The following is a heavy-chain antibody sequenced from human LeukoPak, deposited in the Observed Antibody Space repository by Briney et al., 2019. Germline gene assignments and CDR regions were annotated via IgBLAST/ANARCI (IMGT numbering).Heavy chain of an antibody. J-gene: IGHJ4*02. Sequence: GGSLRLSCAASGFTFSSYGMHWVRQAPGKGLEWVAVISYDGSNKYYADSVKGRFTISRDNSKNTLYLQMNSLRAEDTAVYYCAKDSPTYCSGGNCYGLDYWGQGTLVTVSS. V-gene: IGHV3-30*18. CDR1: GFTFSSYG. D-gene: IGHD2-15*01. CDR2: ISYDGSNK. CDR3: AKDSPTYCSGGNCYGLDY.